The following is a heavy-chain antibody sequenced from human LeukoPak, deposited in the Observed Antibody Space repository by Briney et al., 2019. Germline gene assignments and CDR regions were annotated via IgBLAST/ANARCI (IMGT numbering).Heavy chain of an antibody. D-gene: IGHD4-17*01. Sequence: GGSLRLSCAASGFTFSSYAMHWVRQAPGKGLEWVAVISYDGSNKYYADSVKGRFTISRDNSKNTLYLQMNSLRAEDTAVYYCAKDSDGDYVRPSAFDIWGQGTMVTVSS. CDR1: GFTFSSYA. CDR2: ISYDGSNK. CDR3: AKDSDGDYVRPSAFDI. V-gene: IGHV3-30-3*01. J-gene: IGHJ3*02.